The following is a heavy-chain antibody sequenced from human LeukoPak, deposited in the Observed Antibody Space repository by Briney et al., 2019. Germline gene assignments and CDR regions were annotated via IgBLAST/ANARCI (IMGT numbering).Heavy chain of an antibody. CDR3: ARETDYDILTGYSHFDY. D-gene: IGHD3-9*01. CDR2: ISSSSSYI. J-gene: IGHJ4*02. Sequence: GGSLRLSCAASGFTFSSYSMNWVRQAPGKGLEWVSSISSSSSYIYYADSVKGRFTISRDNAKNSLYLQMNSLRAEDTAVYYRARETDYDILTGYSHFDYWGQGTLVTVSS. CDR1: GFTFSSYS. V-gene: IGHV3-21*01.